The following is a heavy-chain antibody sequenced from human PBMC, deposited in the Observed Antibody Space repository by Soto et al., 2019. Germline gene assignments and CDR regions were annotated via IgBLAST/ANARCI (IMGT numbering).Heavy chain of an antibody. J-gene: IGHJ5*02. V-gene: IGHV2-5*01. CDR3: AXFYGSGTYEIDNNWFDP. CDR1: GFSLSTSGLG. CDR2: IYWNNDK. Sequence: SGPTLVNPTQTLTLTCTFSGFSLSTSGLGVGWFRQPPGKALEWLALIYWNNDKRYSPSLKSRLTITKDTSKNQVVLTMTNMDPVDTATYYCAXFYGSGTYEIDNNWFDPWGQGTLVTVSS. D-gene: IGHD3-10*01.